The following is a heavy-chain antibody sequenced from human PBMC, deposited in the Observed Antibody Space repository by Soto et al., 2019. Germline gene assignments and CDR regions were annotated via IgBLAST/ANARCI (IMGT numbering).Heavy chain of an antibody. CDR2: INSDGSST. J-gene: IGHJ3*02. V-gene: IGHV3-74*01. CDR3: AREGGYGDHAFDI. Sequence: GGSLRLSCAASGFTFSSYWMHWVRQAPGKGLVWVSRINSDGSSTSYADSVKGRFTISRDNAKNTLYLQMNSLRAEDTAVYYCAREGGYGDHAFDIWGQGTMVTVSS. CDR1: GFTFSSYW. D-gene: IGHD5-12*01.